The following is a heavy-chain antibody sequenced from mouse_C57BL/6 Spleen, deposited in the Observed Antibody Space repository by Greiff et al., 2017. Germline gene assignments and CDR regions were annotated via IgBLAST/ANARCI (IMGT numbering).Heavy chain of an antibody. CDR3: ARVATYPHWYFDV. CDR2: ISDGGSYT. D-gene: IGHD1-1*01. J-gene: IGHJ1*03. V-gene: IGHV5-4*01. Sequence: DVHLVESGGGLVKPGGSLKLSCAASGFTFSSYAMSWVRQTPEKRLEWVATISDGGSYTYYPDNVKGRFTISRDNAKNNLYLQMSHLKSEDTAMYYCARVATYPHWYFDVWGTGTTVTVSS. CDR1: GFTFSSYA.